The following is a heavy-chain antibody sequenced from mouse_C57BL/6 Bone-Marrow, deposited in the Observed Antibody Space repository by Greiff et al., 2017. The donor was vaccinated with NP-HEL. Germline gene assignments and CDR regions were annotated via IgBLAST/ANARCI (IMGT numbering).Heavy chain of an antibody. Sequence: EVKVEESGGGLVQPGGSMKLSCVASGFTFSNYWMNWVRQSPEKGLEWVAQIRLKSDNYATHYAESVKGRFTISRDDSKSSVYLQMNNLRAEDTGIYYCTGDLTTVVATGAMDYWGQGTSVTVSS. CDR2: IRLKSDNYAT. J-gene: IGHJ4*01. CDR3: TGDLTTVVATGAMDY. V-gene: IGHV6-3*01. D-gene: IGHD1-1*01. CDR1: GFTFSNYW.